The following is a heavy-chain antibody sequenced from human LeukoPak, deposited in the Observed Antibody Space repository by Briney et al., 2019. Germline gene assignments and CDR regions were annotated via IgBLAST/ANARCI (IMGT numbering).Heavy chain of an antibody. Sequence: PGGYLRLSCAASGFTFSSYGMHWVRQAPGKGLEWVAVISYDGSNKYYADSVKGRFTISRDNSKNTLYLQMNSLRAEDTAVYYCAKGGSGWYFDYWGQGTLVTVSS. CDR2: ISYDGSNK. CDR1: GFTFSSYG. J-gene: IGHJ4*02. CDR3: AKGGSGWYFDY. V-gene: IGHV3-30*18. D-gene: IGHD6-19*01.